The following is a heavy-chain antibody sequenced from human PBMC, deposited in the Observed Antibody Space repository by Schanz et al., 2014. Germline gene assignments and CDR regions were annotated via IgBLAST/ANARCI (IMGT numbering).Heavy chain of an antibody. CDR1: GFTFRRYG. J-gene: IGHJ5*02. V-gene: IGHV3-23*01. Sequence: EVQMLESGGGLVQPGGSLRLSCVASGFTFRRYGMSWVRQAPGKGLEWVSGISDRGDGTNYGDSVRGRFTISRDNSNHTLYLQMNSLRADDTAVYYCAKELYSGSHYGWFDPWGRGTLVTVSS. D-gene: IGHD1-26*01. CDR3: AKELYSGSHYGWFDP. CDR2: ISDRGDGT.